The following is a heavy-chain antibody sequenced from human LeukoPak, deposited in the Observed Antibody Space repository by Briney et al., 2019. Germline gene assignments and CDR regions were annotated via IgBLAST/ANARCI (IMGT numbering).Heavy chain of an antibody. V-gene: IGHV4-59*12. J-gene: IGHJ4*02. CDR3: ARDRGRGYCSGGSCQIDY. CDR1: GVSTSSSY. D-gene: IGHD2-15*01. Sequence: PSETLSLTCTVSGVSTSSSYWSWIRQPPGKGLEWIGYIFYTGDSNHNPSFRSRVSISLDTSKDQISLKLSSVTAADTAVYYCARDRGRGYCSGGSCQIDYWGQGTLVTVSS. CDR2: IFYTGDS.